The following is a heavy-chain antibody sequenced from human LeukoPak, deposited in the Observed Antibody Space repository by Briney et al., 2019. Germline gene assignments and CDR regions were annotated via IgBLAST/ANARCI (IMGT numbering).Heavy chain of an antibody. CDR1: GFTFSSYA. CDR3: AKARYYFDSSGYSGLDY. J-gene: IGHJ4*02. CDR2: ISGSGGSS. V-gene: IGHV3-23*01. D-gene: IGHD3-22*01. Sequence: GGSLRLSCAASGFTFSSYAMSWVRQAPEKGLEWVSAISGSGGSSYYADSVKGRFTISRDSSKNTLYLQMNSLRAEDTAVYYCAKARYYFDSSGYSGLDYWGQGTLVTVSS.